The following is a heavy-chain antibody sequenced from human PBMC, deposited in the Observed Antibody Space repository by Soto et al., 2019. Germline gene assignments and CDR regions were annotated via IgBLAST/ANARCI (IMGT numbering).Heavy chain of an antibody. CDR3: ARGSSSWPLDIDY. D-gene: IGHD6-13*01. V-gene: IGHV4-59*01. CDR1: GGSISSYY. Sequence: SATLSLTCTVSGGSISSYYWSWIRQPPGKGLXWIXYIXXSXXXXXNXXLKSRVTISVDTSKNQFSLKLSSVTAAETAVYYCARGSSSWPLDIDYWGQGTLVTVSS. CDR2: IXXSXXX. J-gene: IGHJ4*02.